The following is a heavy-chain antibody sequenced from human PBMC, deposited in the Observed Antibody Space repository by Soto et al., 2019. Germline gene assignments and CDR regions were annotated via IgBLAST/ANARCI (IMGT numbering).Heavy chain of an antibody. CDR2: INHSGST. D-gene: IGHD5-12*01. Sequence: SETLSLTCAVYGGSFSGYYWSWIRQPPGKGLEWIGEINHSGSTNYNPSLKSRVTISVDTSKNQFSLKLSSVTAADTAVYYCARGRVVATISPYYGMDVWGQGTTVTVSS. CDR3: ARGRVVATISPYYGMDV. CDR1: GGSFSGYY. J-gene: IGHJ6*02. V-gene: IGHV4-34*01.